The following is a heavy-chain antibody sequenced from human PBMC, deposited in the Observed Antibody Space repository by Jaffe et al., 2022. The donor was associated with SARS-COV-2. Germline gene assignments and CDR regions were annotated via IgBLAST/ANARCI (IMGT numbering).Heavy chain of an antibody. CDR2: ISGSGGST. D-gene: IGHD2-2*01. J-gene: IGHJ3*02. CDR3: AKEVPPYCSSTSCYLSPAVAARGAFDI. Sequence: EVQLLESGGGLVQPGGSLRLSCAASGFTFSSYAMSWVRQAPGKGLEWVSAISGSGGSTYYADSVKGRFTISRDNSKNTLYLQMNSLRAEDTAVYYCAKEVPPYCSSTSCYLSPAVAARGAFDIWGQGTTVTVSS. CDR1: GFTFSSYA. V-gene: IGHV3-23*01.